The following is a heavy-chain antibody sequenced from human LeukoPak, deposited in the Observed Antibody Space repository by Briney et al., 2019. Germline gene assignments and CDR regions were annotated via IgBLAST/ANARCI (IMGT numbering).Heavy chain of an antibody. CDR1: GGSISSGGYY. V-gene: IGHV4-31*03. D-gene: IGHD3-22*01. CDR2: FHYSGST. J-gene: IGHJ4*02. Sequence: PSQTLSLTCTVSGGSISSGGYYWSWIRQHPGKGLEWIGYFHYSGSTYYNPSLKSRVSISVDTSNSQFSLKLSPVTAANTAVYYCARDETYYYDSSGGYFDYWGQGTLVTVSS. CDR3: ARDETYYYDSSGGYFDY.